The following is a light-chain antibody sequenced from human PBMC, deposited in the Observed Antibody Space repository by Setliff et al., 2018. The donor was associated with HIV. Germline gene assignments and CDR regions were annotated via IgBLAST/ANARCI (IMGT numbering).Light chain of an antibody. CDR2: AVN. Sequence: QSALTQPASVSGSPGQSVTISCTGTSSDVGVNKFVSWYQQHPGKAPKVVIYAVNTRPSGVSNRFSGSKSGNTASLTISGLQSEDEADYYCSSFTSSGKYVFATGTKVTVL. CDR1: SSDVGVNKF. CDR3: SSFTSSGKYV. J-gene: IGLJ1*01. V-gene: IGLV2-14*03.